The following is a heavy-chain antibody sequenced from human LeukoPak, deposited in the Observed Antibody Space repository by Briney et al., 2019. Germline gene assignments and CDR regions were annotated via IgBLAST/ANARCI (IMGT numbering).Heavy chain of an antibody. CDR3: AREAGYYDILTDNWFDP. Sequence: SETLSLTCTVSGGSISSGSYYWSWIRQPPGKGLEWIGYIYYSGSTNYNPSLKSRVTISVDTSKNQFSLKLSSVTAADTAVYYCAREAGYYDILTDNWFDPWGQGTLVTVSS. CDR2: IYYSGST. CDR1: GGSISSGSYY. V-gene: IGHV4-61*01. J-gene: IGHJ5*02. D-gene: IGHD3-9*01.